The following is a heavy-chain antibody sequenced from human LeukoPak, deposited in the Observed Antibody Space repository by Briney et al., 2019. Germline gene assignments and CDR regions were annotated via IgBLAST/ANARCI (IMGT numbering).Heavy chain of an antibody. CDR3: ARGLGASFDY. D-gene: IGHD1-26*01. CDR1: GFTCSNKG. Sequence: PGRSLRLSCTASGFTCSNKGMHWVRQAPGKGLEWVGVISYDGSNKYYAESMKGRFTISRDNSKNTLYLEMNGLRAEDTAVYYCARGLGASFDYWGQGTLVTVSS. CDR2: ISYDGSNK. V-gene: IGHV3-30*03. J-gene: IGHJ4*02.